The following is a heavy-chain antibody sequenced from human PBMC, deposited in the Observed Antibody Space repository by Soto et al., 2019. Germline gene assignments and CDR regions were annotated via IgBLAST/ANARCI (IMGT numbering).Heavy chain of an antibody. Sequence: QVQLVESGGGVVQPGRSLRLSCAASGLTFSSYGMHWVRQAPGKGLEWVAVIWYDGSNKYYADSVKGRFTISRDNSKNTLYLQMNSLRAEDTAVYYCARDLAYYYDSSGPYYGMDVWGQGTTVTVSS. CDR2: IWYDGSNK. CDR3: ARDLAYYYDSSGPYYGMDV. J-gene: IGHJ6*02. CDR1: GLTFSSYG. D-gene: IGHD3-22*01. V-gene: IGHV3-33*01.